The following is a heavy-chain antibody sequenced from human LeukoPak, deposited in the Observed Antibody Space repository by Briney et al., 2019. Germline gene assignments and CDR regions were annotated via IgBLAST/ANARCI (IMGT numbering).Heavy chain of an antibody. J-gene: IGHJ4*02. CDR1: GGTFSSYA. CDR3: ARAENPCASGGSCYHLDS. V-gene: IGHV1-69*13. Sequence: SVKVCCKASGGTFSSYAISWVRQAPGQGLEWMGGSIPIFGTANYAQKFQGRVTITADESTSTAYMELSSLRSEDTAVYYCARAENPCASGGSCYHLDSWGQGTLVTVSS. CDR2: SIPIFGTA. D-gene: IGHD2-15*01.